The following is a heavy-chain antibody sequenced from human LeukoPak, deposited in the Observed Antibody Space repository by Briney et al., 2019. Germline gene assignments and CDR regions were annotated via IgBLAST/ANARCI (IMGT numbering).Heavy chain of an antibody. D-gene: IGHD5-24*01. CDR3: VRDGDDYNFDY. J-gene: IGHJ4*02. CDR2: VKGDGSFT. V-gene: IGHV3-74*01. Sequence: PGGSLRLSCAPSGFTLRNYWMHWVRQAPGKGRVWVSRVKGDGSFTDYADSVKGRFTISRDNAKNPLYLQMYSLRDEDTAAYYCVRDGDDYNFDYWGQGSLVTVSS. CDR1: GFTLRNYW.